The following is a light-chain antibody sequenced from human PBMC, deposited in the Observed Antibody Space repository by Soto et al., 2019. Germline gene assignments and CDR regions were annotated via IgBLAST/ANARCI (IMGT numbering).Light chain of an antibody. CDR1: QAISFY. CDR2: AAS. V-gene: IGKV1-27*01. Sequence: DVQMTQSPSSLSASVGDRVTITCRASQAISFYLAWYQQKPGKVPKLLIYAASTLQSGVPSRFSRSGSGTDFTLTISSLQAEDVATYYCQKYNTAPRTFGQGTKVEVK. CDR3: QKYNTAPRT. J-gene: IGKJ1*01.